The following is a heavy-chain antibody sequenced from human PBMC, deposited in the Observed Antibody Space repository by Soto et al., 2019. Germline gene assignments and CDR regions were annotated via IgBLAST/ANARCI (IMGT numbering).Heavy chain of an antibody. V-gene: IGHV3-23*01. D-gene: IGHD3-10*01. CDR2: ITGSGGTT. CDR3: AKDRYYFYGSRKYYQAGSDF. CDR1: GFAFSNYA. Sequence: PVGSLRISCAASGFAFSNYAMSWVRHAPGKGPQWVSSITGSGGTTYYEDSVKGRFTMSRDNSKNTLDLPMNSLRAEDRAVYYCAKDRYYFYGSRKYYQAGSDFWGQGTLVTVSS. J-gene: IGHJ4*02.